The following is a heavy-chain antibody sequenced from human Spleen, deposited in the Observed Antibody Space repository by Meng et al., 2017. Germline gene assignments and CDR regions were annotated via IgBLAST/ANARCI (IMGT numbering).Heavy chain of an antibody. Sequence: ASVKVSCKASGYTFTDYYMHWVRQAPGQGLEWMGRINPNSGGTNYAQKFQGRVTMTRDTSISTAYMELSRLRSDDTAVYYCARGRGSGSYYKAPLSAFDIWGQGTMVTVSS. D-gene: IGHD3-10*01. CDR3: ARGRGSGSYYKAPLSAFDI. CDR1: GYTFTDYY. CDR2: INPNSGGT. V-gene: IGHV1-2*06. J-gene: IGHJ3*02.